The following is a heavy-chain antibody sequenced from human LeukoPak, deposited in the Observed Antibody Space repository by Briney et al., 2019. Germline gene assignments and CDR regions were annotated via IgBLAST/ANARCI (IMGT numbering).Heavy chain of an antibody. D-gene: IGHD2/OR15-2a*01. V-gene: IGHV3-7*01. CDR2: IKQDGSEE. J-gene: IGHJ4*02. Sequence: QPGGSPRLSCAASGVDLSSYWMGWVRQAPGKGLEWVANIKQDGSEENYVDSVKGRFTISRNKSKNSLYLPMDSKLSEVTALYYCVKESAAHGTFHFDYWGQGTLVTVSS. CDR1: GVDLSSYW. CDR3: VKESAAHGTFHFDY.